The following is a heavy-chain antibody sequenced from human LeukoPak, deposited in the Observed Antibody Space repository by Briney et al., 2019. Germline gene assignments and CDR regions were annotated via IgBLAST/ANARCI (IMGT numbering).Heavy chain of an antibody. J-gene: IGHJ6*02. CDR2: IIPILGIA. Sequence: GASVKVSCKASGGTFSSYAISWVRQAPGQGLEWMGRIIPILGIANYAQKFQGRVTITADKSTSTAYMELSSLRSEDTAVYYCAGPTSSSWDNYYYYGMDVWGQGTTVTVSS. CDR3: AGPTSSSWDNYYYYGMDV. CDR1: GGTFSSYA. D-gene: IGHD6-13*01. V-gene: IGHV1-69*04.